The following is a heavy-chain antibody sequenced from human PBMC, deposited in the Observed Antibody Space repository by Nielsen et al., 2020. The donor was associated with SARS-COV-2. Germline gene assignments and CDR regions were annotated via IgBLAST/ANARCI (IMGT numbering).Heavy chain of an antibody. CDR1: GFTFSNAW. CDR3: AKAEFWSGYSYYYYYGMDV. D-gene: IGHD3-3*01. Sequence: GESLKISCAASGFTFSNAWMSWVRQAPGKGLEWVSAISGSGGSTYYADSVKGRFTISRDNSKNTLYLQMNSLRAEDTAVYYCAKAEFWSGYSYYYYYGMDVWGQGTTVTVSS. J-gene: IGHJ6*02. CDR2: ISGSGGST. V-gene: IGHV3-23*01.